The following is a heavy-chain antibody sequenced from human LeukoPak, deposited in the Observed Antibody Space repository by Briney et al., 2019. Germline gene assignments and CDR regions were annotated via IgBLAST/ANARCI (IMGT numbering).Heavy chain of an antibody. J-gene: IGHJ5*02. D-gene: IGHD3-3*01. CDR1: GFTFSNYW. CDR2: INVEGSRT. Sequence: PGGSLRLSCVGSGFTFSNYWVHWVRHVPGEGLVWVSRINVEGSRTDYADSVRGLFTISRDNVKNTLYLQMNSLTAEDTAVYYCVRSMSGRNDLWGQGTLVTASS. V-gene: IGHV3-74*01. CDR3: VRSMSGRNDL.